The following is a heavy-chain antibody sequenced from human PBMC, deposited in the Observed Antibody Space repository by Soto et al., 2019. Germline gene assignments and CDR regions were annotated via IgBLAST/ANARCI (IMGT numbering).Heavy chain of an antibody. D-gene: IGHD4-17*01. CDR2: IKPDGSEK. CDR1: GFTFSTYW. CDR3: ARDTMTTLN. J-gene: IGHJ4*02. Sequence: PGGSLRLSCAASGFTFSTYWMTWVRQAPGKGLEWVANIKPDGSEKYYVDSVKGRFTISRDNTKSTLFLQMNSLRAEDTAIYYCARDTMTTLNWGEGTLVTVSS. V-gene: IGHV3-7*01.